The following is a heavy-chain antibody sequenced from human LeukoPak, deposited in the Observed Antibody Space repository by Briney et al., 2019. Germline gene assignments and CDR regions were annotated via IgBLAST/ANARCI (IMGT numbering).Heavy chain of an antibody. Sequence: GESLKISCRVSGSSFISYWIGWVRQLPGKGLEWMGIIYPGDSDTRYSPSFQGQVTISADKSISTAYLQWSSLKASDTAMYYCARTRMTATPDYWGQGTLVTVSS. CDR3: ARTRMTATPDY. J-gene: IGHJ4*02. V-gene: IGHV5-51*01. D-gene: IGHD2-21*02. CDR2: IYPGDSDT. CDR1: GSSFISYW.